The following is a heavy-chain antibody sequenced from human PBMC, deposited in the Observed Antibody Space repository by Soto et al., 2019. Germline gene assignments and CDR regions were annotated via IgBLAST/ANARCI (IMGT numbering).Heavy chain of an antibody. J-gene: IGHJ4*02. CDR3: VREDGVVGASSAFDS. CDR1: GFALTTYT. V-gene: IGHV3-21*01. CDR2: INGRSNYK. D-gene: IGHD1-26*01. Sequence: GSLRLSCVASGFALTTYTMNGVRQAPGTGLEWVSSINGRSNYKYYSDSVKGRFTVSRDNAQNSLFLQMSRLGPEDTAVYYCVREDGVVGASSAFDSWGQGTLVTVSS.